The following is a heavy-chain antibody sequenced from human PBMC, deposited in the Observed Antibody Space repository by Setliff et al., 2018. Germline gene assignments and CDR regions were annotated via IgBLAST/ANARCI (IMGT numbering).Heavy chain of an antibody. CDR3: ARGYYNFLSGYYTPYYFDY. Sequence: SETLSLTCTVSGGSIRNYYWSWIRQPPGKGLEWIGYIQTGGSTNYNPSLKSRATISIDTSKNQFSLKLTSVTAADTAVYFCARGYYNFLSGYYTPYYFDYWGQGTLVTVSS. CDR1: GGSIRNYY. J-gene: IGHJ4*02. V-gene: IGHV4-4*08. D-gene: IGHD3-3*01. CDR2: IQTGGST.